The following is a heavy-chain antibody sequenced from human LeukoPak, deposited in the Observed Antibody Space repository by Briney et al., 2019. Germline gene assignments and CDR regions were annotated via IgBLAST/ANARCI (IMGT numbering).Heavy chain of an antibody. J-gene: IGHJ5*02. CDR3: VREVSAWPKNWFDP. V-gene: IGHV3-23*01. CDR1: GFTFRSYA. D-gene: IGHD3-3*01. CDR2: ISDSGDGT. Sequence: PGGSLRLSCPGSGFTFRSYAMSWVRQSLVKGLEWVSAISDSGDGTYYAASVKARFTISRDNSKITVYLEMSSLSAEDTAVYYCVREVSAWPKNWFDPWGQGTLVTVSS.